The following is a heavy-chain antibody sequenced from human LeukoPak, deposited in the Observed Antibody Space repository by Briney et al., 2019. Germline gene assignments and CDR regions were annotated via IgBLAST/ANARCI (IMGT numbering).Heavy chain of an antibody. J-gene: IGHJ4*02. D-gene: IGHD5-12*01. V-gene: IGHV4-34*01. CDR1: GGSFSGYY. Sequence: SETLSLTCAVYGGSFSGYYWSWIRQPLGKGLEWIGEINHSGSTNYNPSLKSRVTISVDTSKNQFSLKLSSVTAADTAVYYCASRDGYATDYYFDYWGQGTLVTVSS. CDR3: ASRDGYATDYYFDY. CDR2: INHSGST.